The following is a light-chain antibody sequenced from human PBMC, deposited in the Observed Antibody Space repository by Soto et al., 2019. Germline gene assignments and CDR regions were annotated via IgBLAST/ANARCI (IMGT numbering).Light chain of an antibody. CDR1: SGDIAYNY. CDR2: KDN. Sequence: NFMLTQPHSVSEYPGKTVTISCTRRSGDIAYNYVQWFQQRPGSAPTTVIYKDNQRPSGVPDRFSGSIDSSSNSASLTISGLKTEYEADYFCQSYYSSDVGFGGGTKLTVL. J-gene: IGLJ2*01. V-gene: IGLV6-57*04. CDR3: QSYYSSDVG.